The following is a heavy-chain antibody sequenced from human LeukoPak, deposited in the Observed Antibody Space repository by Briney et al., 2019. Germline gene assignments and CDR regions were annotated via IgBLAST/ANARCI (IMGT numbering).Heavy chain of an antibody. Sequence: GGSLRLSCAASGFTFSSYSMNWVRQAPGKGLEWVSYISSSSSTIYYADSVKGRFTISRDNAKNSLYLQTNSLRAEDTAVYYCARDLSGYWAYWGQGTLVTVSS. CDR1: GFTFSSYS. CDR3: ARDLSGYWAY. V-gene: IGHV3-48*04. J-gene: IGHJ4*02. CDR2: ISSSSSTI. D-gene: IGHD3-22*01.